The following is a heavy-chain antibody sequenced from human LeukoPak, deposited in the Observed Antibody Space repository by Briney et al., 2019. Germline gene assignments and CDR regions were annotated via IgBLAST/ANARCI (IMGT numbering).Heavy chain of an antibody. CDR3: AKGSADFWSGYYGMDV. CDR2: ISGSGGST. V-gene: IGHV3-23*01. Sequence: GGSLRLSCAASGLTFSSYAMSWVRQAPGKGLEWVSAISGSGGSTYYADSVKGRFTISRDNSKNTLYLQMNSLRAEDTAVYYCAKGSADFWSGYYGMDVWGKGTTVTVSS. J-gene: IGHJ6*03. CDR1: GLTFSSYA. D-gene: IGHD3-3*01.